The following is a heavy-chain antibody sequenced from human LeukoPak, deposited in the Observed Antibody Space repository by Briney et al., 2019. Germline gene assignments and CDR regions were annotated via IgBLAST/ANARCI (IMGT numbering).Heavy chain of an antibody. CDR1: GFTFSSYS. V-gene: IGHV3-48*04. D-gene: IGHD6-13*01. Sequence: PGGSLRLSCAASGFTFSSYSMNWVRQAPGKGLEWVSYISSSSSTIYYADSVKGRFTISRDNAKNSLYLQMNSLRAEDTAVYYCARDPPPVTAALGGFDYRGQGTLVTVSS. CDR3: ARDPPPVTAALGGFDY. J-gene: IGHJ4*02. CDR2: ISSSSSTI.